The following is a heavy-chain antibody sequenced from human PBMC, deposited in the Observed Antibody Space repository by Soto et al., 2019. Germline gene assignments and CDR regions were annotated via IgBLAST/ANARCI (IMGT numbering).Heavy chain of an antibody. CDR3: ARASMVGEFISYFFDY. CDR2: ILPVFGTP. D-gene: IGHD3-10*01. CDR1: GGTFSDQA. V-gene: IGHV1-69*01. Sequence: QVQLVQSGAEVQKPGSSVKVSRKASGGTFSDQAFIWVRQAPGQGLEWMGGILPVFGTPNYAQKFQGRVTITADESTSTDYMEMSSLRSDDTAIYYSARASMVGEFISYFFDYWGQGTLVTVSS. J-gene: IGHJ4*02.